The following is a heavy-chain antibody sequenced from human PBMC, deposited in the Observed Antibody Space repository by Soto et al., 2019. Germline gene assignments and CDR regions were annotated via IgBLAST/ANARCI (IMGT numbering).Heavy chain of an antibody. Sequence: SVKVSCKASGCTSSSYAISWVRQAPGQGLEWMGGIIPIFGTANYAQKFQVRVTITADESTSTAYMELSSLRSEDTDVSYCATTPIFGLDDNWFDPWGQGSMCTVSS. CDR1: GCTSSSYA. CDR3: ATTPIFGLDDNWFDP. D-gene: IGHD3-3*01. V-gene: IGHV1-69*13. J-gene: IGHJ5*02. CDR2: IIPIFGTA.